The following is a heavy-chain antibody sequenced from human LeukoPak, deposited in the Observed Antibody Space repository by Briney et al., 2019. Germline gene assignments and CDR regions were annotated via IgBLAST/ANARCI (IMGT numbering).Heavy chain of an antibody. Sequence: SQTLSLTCTVSGGFISSYYWSWIRQPPGKGLEWIGYIYYSRTTEYNPSLKSRVTISADTSKNQFSLKLNSVTAADTAVYYCVRRQWELQYFDLWGRGTLVAVSS. J-gene: IGHJ2*01. D-gene: IGHD1-26*01. V-gene: IGHV4-59*01. CDR3: VRRQWELQYFDL. CDR2: IYYSRTT. CDR1: GGFISSYY.